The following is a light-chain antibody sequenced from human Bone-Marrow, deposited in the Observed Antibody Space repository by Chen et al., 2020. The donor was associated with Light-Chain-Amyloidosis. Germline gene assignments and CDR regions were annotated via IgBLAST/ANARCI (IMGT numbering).Light chain of an antibody. V-gene: IGLV2-14*01. CDR3: SSYTSTDTLV. CDR2: EVT. J-gene: IGLJ1*01. Sequence: QSALTQPASVSGSPGQSITISCTGTSSDVGGDNHVSWYQQHPDKAPKLMIYEVTNRPSWVPDRFSGSTSDSTASLTISGLQTEYEADYFCSSYTSTDTLVFGSGTRVTVL. CDR1: SSDVGGDNH.